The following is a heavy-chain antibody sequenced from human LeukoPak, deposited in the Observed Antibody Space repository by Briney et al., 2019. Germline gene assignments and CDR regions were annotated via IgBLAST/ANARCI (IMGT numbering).Heavy chain of an antibody. V-gene: IGHV3-21*01. D-gene: IGHD2-21*02. CDR1: GFTFSSYS. J-gene: IGHJ4*02. Sequence: GGSLRLSCAASGFTFSSYSMNWVRQAPGKGLEWVSSISSSSSYIYYADSVKGRFTISRDNAKNSLYLQMNSLRAEDTAVYYCARDPRTVAYCGGDCYPDYWAREPWSPSPQ. CDR2: ISSSSSYI. CDR3: ARDPRTVAYCGGDCYPDY.